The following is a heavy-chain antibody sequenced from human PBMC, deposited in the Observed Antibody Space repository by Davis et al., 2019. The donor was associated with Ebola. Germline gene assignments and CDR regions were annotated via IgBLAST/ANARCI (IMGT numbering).Heavy chain of an antibody. J-gene: IGHJ4*02. Sequence: ESLKISCAASGFTVSSNYMSWVRQAPGKGLEWVSVIYSGGSTYYADSVKGRFTISRDNSKNTLYLQMNSLRAEDTAVYYCARATHLDYWGQGTLVTVSS. CDR1: GFTVSSNY. CDR2: IYSGGST. V-gene: IGHV3-53*05. CDR3: ARATHLDY.